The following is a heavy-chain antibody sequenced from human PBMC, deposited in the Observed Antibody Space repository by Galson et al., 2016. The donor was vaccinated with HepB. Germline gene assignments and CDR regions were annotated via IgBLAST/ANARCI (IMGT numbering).Heavy chain of an antibody. J-gene: IGHJ4*02. CDR2: IYYSGST. V-gene: IGHV4-39*01. CDR3: VRSPCGGECFTDF. D-gene: IGHD2-21*01. Sequence: SETLSLTCTVSGTSIRSSPYYWGLIRQTPGKGLEWIGSIYYSGSTYYSPSLRSRVTISLDTSKNQFSLKLTSVTAADTGVYYCVRSPCGGECFTDFRGQGTLVTVSS. CDR1: GTSIRSSPYY.